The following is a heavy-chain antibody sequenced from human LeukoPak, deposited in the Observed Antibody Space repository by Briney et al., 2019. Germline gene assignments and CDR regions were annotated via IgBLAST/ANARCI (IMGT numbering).Heavy chain of an antibody. CDR3: ARGEGGDIVASAADY. J-gene: IGHJ4*02. CDR1: GFTFSNAW. Sequence: GGSLRLSCAASGFTFSNAWMSWVRQAPGKGLEWVGRIKSKTDGGTTGYAAPVKGRFTISRDNSKNTLYLQMNSLRAEDTAVYYCARGEGGDIVASAADYWGQGTLVTVSS. CDR2: IKSKTDGGTT. D-gene: IGHD5-12*01. V-gene: IGHV3-15*01.